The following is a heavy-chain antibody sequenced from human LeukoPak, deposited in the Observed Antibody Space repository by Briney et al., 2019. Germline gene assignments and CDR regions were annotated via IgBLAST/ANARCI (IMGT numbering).Heavy chain of an antibody. CDR1: GFTFSSYG. D-gene: IGHD3-10*01. V-gene: IGHV3-33*01. Sequence: GGSLRLSCAAFGFTFSSYGMHWVRQAPGKGLEWVAVIWYDGSNKYYADSVKGRFTISRDNSKNTLYLQMNSLRAEDTAVYYCARDGAYYGSGSYLDVWGQGTTVTVSS. CDR2: IWYDGSNK. J-gene: IGHJ6*02. CDR3: ARDGAYYGSGSYLDV.